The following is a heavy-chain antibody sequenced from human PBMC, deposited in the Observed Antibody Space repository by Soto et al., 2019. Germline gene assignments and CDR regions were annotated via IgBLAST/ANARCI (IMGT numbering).Heavy chain of an antibody. Sequence: EESLTILCQGSGYSFTSYWIVCVPQMPGKGLEWMGIIYAGDSDTRYSPSFQGQVTISADKSISTAYLQWSSLKASDTAMYYCASGFETGSMDVWGRGTTVTVSS. J-gene: IGHJ6*02. CDR3: ASGFETGSMDV. CDR2: IYAGDSDT. CDR1: GYSFTSYW. V-gene: IGHV5-51*01. D-gene: IGHD5-12*01.